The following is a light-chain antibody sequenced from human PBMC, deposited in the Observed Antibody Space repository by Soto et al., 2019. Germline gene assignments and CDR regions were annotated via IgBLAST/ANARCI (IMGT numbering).Light chain of an antibody. Sequence: EIVLTQSPATLSLSPGERATLSCRASQSVSSYLAWYQQKPGQAPRLLIYDASNRATGIPARFSGSGSGTDFTRTISSLEPADFAVYYCQQRSNWPPWTFGQGTKGEIK. V-gene: IGKV3-11*01. CDR3: QQRSNWPPWT. CDR2: DAS. CDR1: QSVSSY. J-gene: IGKJ1*01.